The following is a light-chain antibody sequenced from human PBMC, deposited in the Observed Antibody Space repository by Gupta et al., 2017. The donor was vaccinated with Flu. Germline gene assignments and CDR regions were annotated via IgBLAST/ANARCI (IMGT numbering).Light chain of an antibody. V-gene: IGLV2-14*01. J-gene: IGLJ3*02. CDR3: ISYTSSSTWV. Sequence: SISISCTGSSSDIGGYKYVSWYQQHPGKAPKLMIYEVTNRPSGVSNRFSGSKSGNTASLTISGLQAEDKADYYCISYTSSSTWVFGGGTKLTVL. CDR1: SSDIGGYKY. CDR2: EVT.